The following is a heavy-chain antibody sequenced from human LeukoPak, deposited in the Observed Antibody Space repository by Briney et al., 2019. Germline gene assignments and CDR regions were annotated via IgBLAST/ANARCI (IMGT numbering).Heavy chain of an antibody. CDR1: GGSFSSSSYY. CDR2: INHSGST. CDR3: ARVPLGGIAVAGYVY. J-gene: IGHJ4*02. D-gene: IGHD6-19*01. Sequence: TSETLSLTCSVSGGSFSSSSYYWGWIRQPPGKGLEWIGEINHSGSTNYNPSLKSRVTISVDTSKNQFSLKLSSVTAADTAVYYCARVPLGGIAVAGYVYWGQGTLVTVSS. V-gene: IGHV4-39*07.